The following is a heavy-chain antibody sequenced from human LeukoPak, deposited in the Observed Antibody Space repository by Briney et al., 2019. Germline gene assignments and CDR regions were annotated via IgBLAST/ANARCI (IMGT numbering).Heavy chain of an antibody. CDR1: GFIFYDYA. J-gene: IGHJ4*02. CDR3: AKDLRYSGSYLFDC. V-gene: IGHV3-9*01. D-gene: IGHD1-26*01. Sequence: PGRSLRLSCAASGFIFYDYAMHWVRQAPGKGLEWVSGIGWNSASIDYADSVKGRFTISRDNAKNSLYLQMNSLRDEDTALYYCAKDLRYSGSYLFDCWGQGTLVTVSS. CDR2: IGWNSASI.